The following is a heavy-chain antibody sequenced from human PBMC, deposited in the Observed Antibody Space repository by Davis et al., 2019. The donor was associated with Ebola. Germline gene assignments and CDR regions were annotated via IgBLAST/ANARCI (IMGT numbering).Heavy chain of an antibody. V-gene: IGHV4-34*01. CDR1: GGSFSGYY. CDR2: INHSGST. CDR3: ARDAGYSYGLDY. Sequence: LRLSCAVYGGSFSGYYWSWIRQPPGKGLEWIGEINHSGSTNYNPSLKSRVTISVDTSKNQFSLKLSSVTAADTAVYYCARDAGYSYGLDYWGQGTLVTVSS. J-gene: IGHJ4*02. D-gene: IGHD5-18*01.